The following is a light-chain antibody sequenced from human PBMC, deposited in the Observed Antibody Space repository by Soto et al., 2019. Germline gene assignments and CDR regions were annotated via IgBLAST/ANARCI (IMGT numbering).Light chain of an antibody. CDR1: QTIGTS. V-gene: IGKV1-5*03. J-gene: IGKJ1*01. Sequence: IHMTQSPSTLSAFVLYRVTITCLASQTIGTSLAWYQQKPGKAPKLLIYLASYLQSGVPARFSGSGSATDFTLSISSLQPDDFAAYYCQQYGSYSRTFGQGTKV. CDR3: QQYGSYSRT. CDR2: LAS.